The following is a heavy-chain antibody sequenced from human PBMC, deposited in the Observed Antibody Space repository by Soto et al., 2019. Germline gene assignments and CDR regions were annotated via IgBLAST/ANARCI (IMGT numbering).Heavy chain of an antibody. CDR3: ARESTYYDILTGYFGHGNYYYMDV. CDR1: GFTFSSYS. CDR2: ISSSSSTI. Sequence: VGSLRLSCAASGFTFSSYSMNWVLQAPGKGLEWVSYISSSSSTIYYADSVKGRFTISRDNAKNSLYLQMNSLRAEDTAVYYCARESTYYDILTGYFGHGNYYYMDVWGKGTTVTVSS. J-gene: IGHJ6*03. D-gene: IGHD3-9*01. V-gene: IGHV3-48*04.